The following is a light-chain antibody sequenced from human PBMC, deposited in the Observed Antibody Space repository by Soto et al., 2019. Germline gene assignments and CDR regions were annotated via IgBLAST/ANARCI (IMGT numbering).Light chain of an antibody. Sequence: EIVLTQSPGTLSLSPGERATLSCRASQSVSSNYLAWYQQKPGQAPRLLIYGASSRATGIPVRFSGSGSGTDFTLTISRLEPQDFAVYYCQHHGSSPPPTFGQETKLEIK. CDR2: GAS. CDR3: QHHGSSPPPT. J-gene: IGKJ2*01. CDR1: QSVSSNY. V-gene: IGKV3-20*01.